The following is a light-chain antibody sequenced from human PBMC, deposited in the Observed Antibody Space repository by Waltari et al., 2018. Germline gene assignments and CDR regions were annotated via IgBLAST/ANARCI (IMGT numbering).Light chain of an antibody. J-gene: IGLJ1*01. V-gene: IGLV2-14*03. CDR1: SGTVGHHIY. Sequence: QSALTQPASVSGSPGQSITISCTGTSGTVGHHIYVSWYQHHPGKAPKLIIYDDTHRPSGVSDRFSGSKSGNTASLTISGLQAEDEADYYCSSYSDTGIFVFGSGTDVTVL. CDR2: DDT. CDR3: SSYSDTGIFV.